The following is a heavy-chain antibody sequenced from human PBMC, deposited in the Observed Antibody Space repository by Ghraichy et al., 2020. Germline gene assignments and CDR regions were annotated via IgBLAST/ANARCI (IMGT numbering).Heavy chain of an antibody. D-gene: IGHD3-22*01. CDR2: ISGSGGST. Sequence: GGSLRLSCAASGFTFSSYAMSWVRQAPGKGLEWVSAISGSGGSTYYADSVKGRFTISRDNSKNTLYLQMNSLRAEDTAVYYCAKDEGYYYDSSGYPTWGQGTLVTVSS. CDR3: AKDEGYYYDSSGYPT. CDR1: GFTFSSYA. V-gene: IGHV3-23*01. J-gene: IGHJ4*02.